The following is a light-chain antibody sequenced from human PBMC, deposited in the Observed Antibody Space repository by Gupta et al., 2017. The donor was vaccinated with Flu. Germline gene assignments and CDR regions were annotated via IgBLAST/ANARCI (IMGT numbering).Light chain of an antibody. J-gene: IGLJ2*01. CDR3: SSYTSSSTLSVV. CDR1: SSDVGGYNY. CDR2: DVS. Sequence: QSALTQPASVSGSPGQSITISCTGTSSDVGGYNYVSWYQQHPGKAPKLMIYDVSNRPSGVSNRFSGSKSGNTASLTISGLQAEDEADYDGSSYTSSSTLSVVFGGGTKLTVL. V-gene: IGLV2-14*01.